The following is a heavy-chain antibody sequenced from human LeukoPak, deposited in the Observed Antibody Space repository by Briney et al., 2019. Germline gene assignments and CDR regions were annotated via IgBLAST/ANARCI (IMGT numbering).Heavy chain of an antibody. CDR1: GGSISSSSYY. CDR3: ARGRYGDLLYYYYYGMDV. Sequence: SETLSLTCTVSGGSISSSSYYWGWIRQPPGKGLEWIGSIYYSENTHYNPSLKSRVTISVDTSKNQFSLKLSSVTAADTAVYYCARGRYGDLLYYYYYGMDVWGQGTTVTVSS. V-gene: IGHV4-39*07. CDR2: IYYSENT. D-gene: IGHD4-17*01. J-gene: IGHJ6*02.